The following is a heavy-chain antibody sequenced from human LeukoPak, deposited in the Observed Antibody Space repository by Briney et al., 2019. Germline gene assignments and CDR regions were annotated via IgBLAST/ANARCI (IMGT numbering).Heavy chain of an antibody. CDR1: GYTFTGYY. V-gene: IGHV1-2*02. D-gene: IGHD6-13*01. Sequence: ASVKVSCKASGYTFTGYYMHWVRQAPGQGLEWMGWINPNSGGTNYAQKFQGRVTMTRDTSTSTVYMELSSLRSEDTAVYYCARSAAAGTGGWGDNWFDPWGQGTLVTVSS. J-gene: IGHJ5*02. CDR2: INPNSGGT. CDR3: ARSAAAGTGGWGDNWFDP.